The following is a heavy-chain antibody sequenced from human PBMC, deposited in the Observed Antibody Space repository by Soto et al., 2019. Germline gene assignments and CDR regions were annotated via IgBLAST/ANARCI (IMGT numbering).Heavy chain of an antibody. D-gene: IGHD5-18*01. CDR3: ARGGGGYSYGGLDS. CDR1: GGSSSDHY. J-gene: IGHJ5*01. Sequence: SETLSLTCAVYGGSSSDHYWSWIRQTPGKGLEWIGEINHSGSTNYNPSFKSRVTISVDTSKNQFSLYLSSVTAADTAVIYGARGGGGYSYGGLDSWGQGTLVTVS. V-gene: IGHV4-34*01. CDR2: INHSGST.